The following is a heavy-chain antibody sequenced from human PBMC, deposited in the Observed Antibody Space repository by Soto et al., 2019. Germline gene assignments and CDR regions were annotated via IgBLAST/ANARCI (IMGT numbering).Heavy chain of an antibody. V-gene: IGHV3-74*01. CDR3: ARVLKSSGWDNDVFDI. Sequence: GGALRLSCAASGFTFSSYWMHWVRQAPGKGLVWVSRIDTYGSATRYADSVKGRFTISRDNAKNTLYLQMNTLRAEDTAVYYCARVLKSSGWDNDVFDIWGQGTMVTVSS. D-gene: IGHD6-19*01. CDR2: IDTYGSAT. CDR1: GFTFSSYW. J-gene: IGHJ3*02.